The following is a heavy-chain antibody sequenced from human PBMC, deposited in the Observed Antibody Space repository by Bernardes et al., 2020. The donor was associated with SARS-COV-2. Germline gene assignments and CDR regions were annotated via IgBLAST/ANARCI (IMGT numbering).Heavy chain of an antibody. J-gene: IGHJ6*02. D-gene: IGHD4-17*01. V-gene: IGHV3-33*01. CDR2: IWHNGNNK. CDR3: VAASVSGDYVYGMDV. Sequence: GGSLRLSCAASGFNFKQYGMHWVRQAPGKGLEWVAVIWHNGNNKYYGESVKGRFIVSRDNSRNTLSLQMTSLTVEDTATYRCVAASVSGDYVYGMDVWGQGTTVNVSS. CDR1: GFNFKQYG.